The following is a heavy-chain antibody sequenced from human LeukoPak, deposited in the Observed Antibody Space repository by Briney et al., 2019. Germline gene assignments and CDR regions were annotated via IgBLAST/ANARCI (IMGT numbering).Heavy chain of an antibody. Sequence: GGSLRLSCAASGFTFSSYAMTWVRQAPGKGLEWVSGISGSGGSTYYADSVKGRFTISRDNAKNSLYLQMNSLRAEGTAVYYCAKDSYSGSYGPNAFDIWGQGTMVTVSS. D-gene: IGHD1-26*01. J-gene: IGHJ3*02. CDR2: ISGSGGST. CDR1: GFTFSSYA. CDR3: AKDSYSGSYGPNAFDI. V-gene: IGHV3-23*01.